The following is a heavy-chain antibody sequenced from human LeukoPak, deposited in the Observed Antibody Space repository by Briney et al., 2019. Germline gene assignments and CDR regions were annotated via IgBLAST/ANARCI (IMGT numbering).Heavy chain of an antibody. Sequence: GGSLRLSCVVSGITFNTYAMSWVRQAPGKGLEWVSHINTDGTTTIYADSVKGRFTISRDNAKNTLYLQMNSLRAEDTAVYYCVRGRPGYYFDDWGQGSLVTVSS. CDR2: INTDGTTT. D-gene: IGHD6-13*01. V-gene: IGHV3-74*01. CDR1: GITFNTYA. CDR3: VRGRPGYYFDD. J-gene: IGHJ4*02.